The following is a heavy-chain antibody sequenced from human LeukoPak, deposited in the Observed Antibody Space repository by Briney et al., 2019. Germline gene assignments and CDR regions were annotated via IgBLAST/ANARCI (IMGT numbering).Heavy chain of an antibody. Sequence: GASVKVSCKASGYTFSSYDITWVRQAPGQGLEWMGWISTYNGNTNYAQKLQGRVIVTTDTSTSTACMELRSLRSDDTAVYYCARGGAAAGYDHWGQGTLVTVSS. CDR3: ARGGAAAGYDH. D-gene: IGHD6-13*01. CDR1: GYTFSSYD. J-gene: IGHJ4*02. CDR2: ISTYNGNT. V-gene: IGHV1-18*01.